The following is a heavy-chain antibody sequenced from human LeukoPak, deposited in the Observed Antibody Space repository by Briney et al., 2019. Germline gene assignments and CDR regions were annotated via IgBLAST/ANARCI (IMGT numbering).Heavy chain of an antibody. CDR3: AKGPDSSGRTAGY. CDR2: ISGSGGST. CDR1: GFTFSSYA. J-gene: IGHJ4*02. D-gene: IGHD3-22*01. Sequence: SGGSLRLSCAASGFTFSSYAMSWVGQAPGKGLEWVSAISGSGGSTYYADSVKGRFTISRDNSKNTLYLQMNSLRAEDTAVYYCAKGPDSSGRTAGYWGQGTLVTVSS. V-gene: IGHV3-23*01.